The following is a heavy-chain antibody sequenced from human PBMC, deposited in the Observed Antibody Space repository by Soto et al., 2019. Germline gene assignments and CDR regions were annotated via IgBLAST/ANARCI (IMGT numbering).Heavy chain of an antibody. CDR3: ARAPRMLFGGVIAFFDY. Sequence: QVQLQESGPGLVKPSQTLSLTCTVSGGSISSGDYYWSWIRQPPGKGLEWIGYIYYSGSTYYNPSLRSRITISVDTSKNQFSLKLSSVRAADTAVYYCARAPRMLFGGVIAFFDYWDQGTLVTVSS. CDR2: IYYSGST. CDR1: GGSISSGDYY. V-gene: IGHV4-30-4*01. D-gene: IGHD3-16*02. J-gene: IGHJ4*02.